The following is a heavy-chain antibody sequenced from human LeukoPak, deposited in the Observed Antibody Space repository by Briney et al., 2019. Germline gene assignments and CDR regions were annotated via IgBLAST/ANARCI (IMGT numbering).Heavy chain of an antibody. CDR2: ISWNSGRM. Sequence: GGSLRLSCAASGFIFDDYAMHWVRQVPGKGLEWVSGISWNSGRMDYADSVKGRFTISRDNAKNSLYLQMNGLRPEDTALYYCAKDLRYSGHVFDYWGQGTPVTVSS. CDR1: GFIFDDYA. CDR3: AKDLRYSGHVFDY. J-gene: IGHJ4*02. D-gene: IGHD5-12*01. V-gene: IGHV3-9*01.